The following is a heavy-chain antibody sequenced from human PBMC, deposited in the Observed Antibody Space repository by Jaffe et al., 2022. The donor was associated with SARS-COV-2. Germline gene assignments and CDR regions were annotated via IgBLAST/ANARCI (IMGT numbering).Heavy chain of an antibody. CDR2: ISWNSGSI. D-gene: IGHD5-12*01. CDR3: AKDIGCCEMATSRGFDY. J-gene: IGHJ4*02. CDR1: GFTFDDYA. V-gene: IGHV3-9*01. Sequence: EVQLVESGGGLVQPGRSLRLSCAASGFTFDDYAMHWVRQAPGKGLEWVSGISWNSGSIGYADSVKGRFTISRDNAKNSLYLQMNSLRAEDTALYYCAKDIGCCEMATSRGFDYWGQGTLVTVSS.